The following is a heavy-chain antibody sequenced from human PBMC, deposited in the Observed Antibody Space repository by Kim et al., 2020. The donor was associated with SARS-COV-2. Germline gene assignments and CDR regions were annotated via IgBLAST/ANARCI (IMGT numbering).Heavy chain of an antibody. V-gene: IGHV1-8*01. CDR2: NT. CDR3: ARGLRGAIDY. J-gene: IGHJ4*02. Sequence: NTGNAQNVQGGVTMTRNTSISTAYMELSSLRSEDTAVYYCARGLRGAIDYWGQGTLVTVSS. D-gene: IGHD3-10*01.